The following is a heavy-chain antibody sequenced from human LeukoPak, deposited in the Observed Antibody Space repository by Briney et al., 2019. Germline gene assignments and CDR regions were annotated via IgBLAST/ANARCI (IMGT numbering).Heavy chain of an antibody. D-gene: IGHD6-13*01. V-gene: IGHV3-23*01. Sequence: GGSLRLSCAASGFTLSSYAMSWVRQAPGKGLEWVSSISISGSSTFYTDSVKGRFTISRDSSKNTLYLQMTSLRAEDTAIYYCAKAEGSSTWYRGEYFQHWGQGTLVTVSS. J-gene: IGHJ1*01. CDR1: GFTLSSYA. CDR3: AKAEGSSTWYRGEYFQH. CDR2: ISISGSST.